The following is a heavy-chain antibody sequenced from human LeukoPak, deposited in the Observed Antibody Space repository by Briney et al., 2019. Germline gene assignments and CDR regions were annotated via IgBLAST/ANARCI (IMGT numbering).Heavy chain of an antibody. CDR1: GFTFSSYS. V-gene: IGHV3-21*01. CDR3: VRHDGRSGGTMGALDS. Sequence: GGSLRLSCAASGFTFSSYSMNWVRQAPGERLEWVSSISSSSSYIHYADSVKGRFTISRDDAKNSLFLQMNSLRAEDTAVYYCVRHDGRSGGTMGALDSWGQGSLVTVSS. CDR2: ISSSSSYI. J-gene: IGHJ4*02. D-gene: IGHD4-23*01.